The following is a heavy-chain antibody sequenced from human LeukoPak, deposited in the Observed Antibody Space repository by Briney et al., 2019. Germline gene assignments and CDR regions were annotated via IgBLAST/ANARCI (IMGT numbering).Heavy chain of an antibody. CDR2: ISWNSGSI. CDR3: AKDRAHYYDSSGYDY. J-gene: IGHJ4*02. D-gene: IGHD3-22*01. V-gene: IGHV3-9*03. CDR1: GFIFNDYA. Sequence: GGSLRLSCAASGFIFNDYAMHWVRQAPGKGLEWVSGISWNSGSIGYADSVKGRFTISRDNAKNSLYLQMNSLRAEDMALYYCAKDRAHYYDSSGYDYWGQGTLVTVSS.